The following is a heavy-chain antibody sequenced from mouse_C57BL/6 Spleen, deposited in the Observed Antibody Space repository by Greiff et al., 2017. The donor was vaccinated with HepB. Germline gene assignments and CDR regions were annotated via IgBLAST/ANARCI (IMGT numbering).Heavy chain of an antibody. D-gene: IGHD3-2*02. CDR3: AREGAQAWFAY. CDR2: IDPSDSYT. Sequence: QVQLQQPGAELVRPGPSVKLSCKASGYTFTSYWMHWVKQRPGQGLEWIGVIDPSDSYTNYNQKFKGKATLTVDTSSSTAYMQLSSLTSEDSAVYYCAREGAQAWFAYWGQGTLVTVSA. CDR1: GYTFTSYW. V-gene: IGHV1-59*01. J-gene: IGHJ3*01.